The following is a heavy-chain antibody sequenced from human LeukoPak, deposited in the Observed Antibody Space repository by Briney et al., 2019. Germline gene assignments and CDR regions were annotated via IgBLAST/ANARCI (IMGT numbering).Heavy chain of an antibody. CDR3: AKDITPGIAVAGTLYEIDY. CDR2: ISGSGGST. CDR1: GFTFSSYA. V-gene: IGHV3-23*01. Sequence: GGSLRLSCAASGFTFSSYAMSWVRQAPGKGLEWVSAISGSGGSTYYADSVKGRFTISRDNSKNTLYLQMNGLRAEDTAVYYCAKDITPGIAVAGTLYEIDYWGQGTLVTVSS. J-gene: IGHJ4*02. D-gene: IGHD6-19*01.